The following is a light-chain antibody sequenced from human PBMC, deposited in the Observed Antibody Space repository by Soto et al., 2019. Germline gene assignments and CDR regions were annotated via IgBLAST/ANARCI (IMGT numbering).Light chain of an antibody. Sequence: QSALTQPASVSGSPGQSITISCTGTSSDVGSYNLVSWYQQHPGKAPKLMIYEVSKRPSGVSNRFSGSKSGNTASLIISGLQAEDEADYYCCSYAGSSTSVVFGGGTKLTVL. V-gene: IGLV2-23*02. J-gene: IGLJ2*01. CDR2: EVS. CDR3: CSYAGSSTSVV. CDR1: SSDVGSYNL.